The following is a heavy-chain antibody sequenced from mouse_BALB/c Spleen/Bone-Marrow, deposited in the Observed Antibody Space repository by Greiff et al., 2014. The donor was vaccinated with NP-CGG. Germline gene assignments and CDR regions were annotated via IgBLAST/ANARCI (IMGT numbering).Heavy chain of an antibody. D-gene: IGHD2-4*01. V-gene: IGHV1-14*01. CDR1: GYTFTSYV. J-gene: IGHJ2*01. CDR2: INPYNDGT. CDR3: ARGNYYDYDYFDY. Sequence: VQLQQPRPQLLNPGDSVKMSCKASGYTFTSYVMHWVKQKPGQGLEWIGYINPYNDGTTYNEKFKGKATLTSDKSSSTAYMELSSLTSEDSAVYYCARGNYYDYDYFDYWGQGTTLTVSS.